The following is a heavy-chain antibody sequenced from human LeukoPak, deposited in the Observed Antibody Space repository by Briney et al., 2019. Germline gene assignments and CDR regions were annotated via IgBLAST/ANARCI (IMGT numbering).Heavy chain of an antibody. CDR2: INHSGST. J-gene: IGHJ5*02. CDR3: ARLQGYCSSTSCPNWFDP. D-gene: IGHD2-2*01. Sequence: SETLSLTCAVYGGSFSGYYWSWIRQPPGKGLEWIGEINHSGSTNYNPSLKSRVTISVDTSKNQFSLKLSSVTAADTAVYYCARLQGYCSSTSCPNWFDPWGQGTLVTVSS. CDR1: GGSFSGYY. V-gene: IGHV4-34*01.